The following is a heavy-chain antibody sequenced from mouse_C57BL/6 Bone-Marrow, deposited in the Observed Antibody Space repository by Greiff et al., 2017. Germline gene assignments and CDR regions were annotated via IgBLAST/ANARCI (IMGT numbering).Heavy chain of an antibody. J-gene: IGHJ2*01. D-gene: IGHD1-3*01. CDR3: ESSPFDY. CDR2: IYPRSGNT. V-gene: IGHV1-81*01. Sequence: QVQLQQSGAELARPGASVKLSCKASGYTFTSYGISWVKQRTGQGLEWIGEIYPRSGNTYYNEKFKGKATLTADKSSSTAYMELRSLTSEDSAVYFCESSPFDYWGQGTTRTVSS. CDR1: GYTFTSYG.